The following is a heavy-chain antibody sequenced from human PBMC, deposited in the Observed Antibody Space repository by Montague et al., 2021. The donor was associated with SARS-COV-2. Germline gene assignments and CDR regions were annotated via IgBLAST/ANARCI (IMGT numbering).Heavy chain of an antibody. CDR2: ISGFSGNT. CDR3: ARGELWRPTGIRLDY. Sequence: SVKVSCKASGYTFRSYGITWVRQAPGQGLEWIGWISGFSGNTNYTHRLQGRVTMTTETSTNTAYMELRSLRSDDTAVYYCARGELWRPTGIRLDYWGQGTLVTVSS. D-gene: IGHD1-1*01. V-gene: IGHV1-18*01. CDR1: GYTFRSYG. J-gene: IGHJ4*02.